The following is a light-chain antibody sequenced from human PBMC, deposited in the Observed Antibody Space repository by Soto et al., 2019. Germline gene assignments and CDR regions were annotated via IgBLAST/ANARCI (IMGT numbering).Light chain of an antibody. CDR1: QSVNIW. CDR3: QQYKSFSWT. J-gene: IGKJ1*01. V-gene: IGKV1-5*01. CDR2: DAS. Sequence: DIQMTQSPSTVSASIGDRVTITCRASQSVNIWMAWYQQRSGKAPKVLISDASTLESGVPPRFSGRGSETEFNLTISSLQPEDFGTYYGQQYKSFSWTFGQGTKVDIK.